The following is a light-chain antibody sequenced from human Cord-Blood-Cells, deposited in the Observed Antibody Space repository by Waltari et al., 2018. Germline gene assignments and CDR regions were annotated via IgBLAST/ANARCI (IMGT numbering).Light chain of an antibody. Sequence: QSALTQPTSVSEYPGQSLTISCTGTISDVGGYDYVSWYQQHPGEAPKLMIYYVSKQRSGVSNRFSGSKSGNTASLTSSGLQAADEADYYCSSYTSSSTLGVFGGGTKLTVL. CDR1: ISDVGGYDY. V-gene: IGLV2-14*03. CDR3: SSYTSSSTLGV. CDR2: YVS. J-gene: IGLJ3*02.